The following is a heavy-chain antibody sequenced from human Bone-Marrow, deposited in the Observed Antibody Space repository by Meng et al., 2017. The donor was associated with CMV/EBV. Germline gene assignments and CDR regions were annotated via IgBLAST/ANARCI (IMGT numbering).Heavy chain of an antibody. D-gene: IGHD4-11*01. J-gene: IGHJ4*02. CDR1: DSSSSSHW. V-gene: IGHV4-4*02. Sequence: DSSSSSHWWSWVRQPPGKGLEWIGEIYHGGSTNYNPSLKSRVTMFLVKSKNQFSLKLTSVTAADTAVYYCARSALDDYSNLNYFDYWGQGTLVTVSS. CDR3: ARSALDDYSNLNYFDY. CDR2: IYHGGST.